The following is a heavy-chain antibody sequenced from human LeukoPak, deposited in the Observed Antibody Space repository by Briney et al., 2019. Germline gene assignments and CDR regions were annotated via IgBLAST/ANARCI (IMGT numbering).Heavy chain of an antibody. CDR3: ARGGTVTTDEDAFDI. J-gene: IGHJ3*02. D-gene: IGHD4-17*01. CDR2: ISSSGSTI. V-gene: IGHV3-48*03. CDR1: GFTFSSYE. Sequence: GGSLRLSCAASGFTFSSYEMNWVRQAPGKGLEWVSYISSSGSTIYYADSVKGRFTISRDNAKNSLYLQMNSLRAEDTAVYYCARGGTVTTDEDAFDIWGQGTMVTVSS.